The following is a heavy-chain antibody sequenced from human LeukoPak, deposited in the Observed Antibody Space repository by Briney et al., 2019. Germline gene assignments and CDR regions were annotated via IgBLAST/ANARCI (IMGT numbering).Heavy chain of an antibody. Sequence: ASVKVSCKASGYTFTGYYMHWVRQAPGQGLEWMGWIDPNIDGTNYAQKFQGRVTMARDTSISTAYMELSRLRSDDTAVYYCARSRGYSYDFWSGYPQLDFWGQGTPVTVSS. CDR3: ARSRGYSYDFWSGYPQLDF. CDR1: GYTFTGYY. J-gene: IGHJ4*02. V-gene: IGHV1-2*02. CDR2: IDPNIDGT. D-gene: IGHD3-3*01.